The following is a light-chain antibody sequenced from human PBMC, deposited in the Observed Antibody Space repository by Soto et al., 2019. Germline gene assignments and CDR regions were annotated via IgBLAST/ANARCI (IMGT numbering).Light chain of an antibody. CDR2: GAS. J-gene: IGKJ1*01. Sequence: IVLTQSPGTLSLSPGERATLSCRASQSVISTSLAWYQQKPGQAPRLLIYGASSRATGIPDRFSGSGSGTDFTLTISRLEPEDFAVYYCQQYNNWPPTFGQGTKVEIK. V-gene: IGKV3-20*01. CDR1: QSVISTS. CDR3: QQYNNWPPT.